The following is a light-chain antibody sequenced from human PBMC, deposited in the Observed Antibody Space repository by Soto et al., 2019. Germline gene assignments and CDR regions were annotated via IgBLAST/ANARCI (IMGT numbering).Light chain of an antibody. CDR3: QQYESYSRT. J-gene: IGKJ3*01. CDR2: KAS. CDR1: QSISSW. V-gene: IGKV1-5*03. Sequence: DIQMTQSPSTLSASVGDRVTITCRASQSISSWLAWYQKKPGKAPKLLIYKASGLESGVPSRFSGSGSGTDFTLTISSLQPDDFATYYCQQYESYSRTFGPGTKVDI.